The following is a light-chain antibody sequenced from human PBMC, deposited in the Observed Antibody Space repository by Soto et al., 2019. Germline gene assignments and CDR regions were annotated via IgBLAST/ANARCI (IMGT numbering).Light chain of an antibody. CDR1: QGISNY. V-gene: IGKV1-27*01. CDR3: QKFNSAPFT. J-gene: IGKJ3*01. CDR2: AAS. Sequence: DIQMTQSPSSLSASVGDRVTITCRASQGISNYLVWYQQKPGKVPKLLISAASTLESGVPSRFSGSRSGTDFTLTISSLQPEDVATYYCQKFNSAPFTFGPGTKVDIK.